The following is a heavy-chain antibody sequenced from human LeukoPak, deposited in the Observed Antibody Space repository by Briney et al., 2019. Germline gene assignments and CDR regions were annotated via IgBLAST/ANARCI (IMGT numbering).Heavy chain of an antibody. V-gene: IGHV3-74*01. D-gene: IGHD3-10*01. CDR1: GFSFSSYW. CDR2: LNSDGSST. J-gene: IGHJ4*02. Sequence: PGGSLRLSCAASGFSFSSYWMHWVRQAPGKGLVWVSRLNSDGSSTSYADSVKGRFTVSRDNAKNSLFLQMDGLRAGDTAVYYCSRPLSFGELFRLDYWGQGILVTVSS. CDR3: SRPLSFGELFRLDY.